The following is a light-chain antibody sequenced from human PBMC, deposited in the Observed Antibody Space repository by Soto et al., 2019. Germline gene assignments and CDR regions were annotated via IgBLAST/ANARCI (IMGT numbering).Light chain of an antibody. J-gene: IGKJ1*01. CDR3: QQYGSSPGT. CDR2: GAS. CDR1: QSVSSSY. V-gene: IGKV3-20*01. Sequence: EIVLTQSPGTLSFSQGARSTLSCRASQSVSSSYLAWYQQKPGQAPKLLIFGASIRATDIPDRFSGSGSGTDFTLTISRLEPEDFAVYYCQQYGSSPGTFGQGTKVDIK.